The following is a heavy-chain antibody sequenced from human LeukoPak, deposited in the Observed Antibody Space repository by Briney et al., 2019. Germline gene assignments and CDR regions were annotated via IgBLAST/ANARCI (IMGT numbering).Heavy chain of an antibody. CDR3: ARVPKGSGYFDY. CDR1: GGSISGYY. CDR2: IYYTGST. D-gene: IGHD3-10*01. Sequence: SETLSLTCTVSGGSISGYYWHWVRQPPGKGLEWIGYIYYTGSTDYDPSLKSRLTISVNTSKNQFSLKLSSVTAADTAVYYCARVPKGSGYFDYWGQGTLVTVSS. J-gene: IGHJ4*02. V-gene: IGHV4-59*01.